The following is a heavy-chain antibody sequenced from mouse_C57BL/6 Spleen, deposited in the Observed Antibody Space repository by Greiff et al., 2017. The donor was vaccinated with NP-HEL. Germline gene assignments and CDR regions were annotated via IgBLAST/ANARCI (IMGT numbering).Heavy chain of an antibody. Sequence: VQLKQSGAELVKPGASVKISCKASGYAFSSYWMNWVKQRPGKGLEWIGQIYPGDGDTNYNGKFKGKATLTADKSSSTAYMQLSSLTSEDSAVYFCARVVTGRDFDYWGQGTTLTVSS. D-gene: IGHD2-2*01. CDR2: IYPGDGDT. J-gene: IGHJ2*01. V-gene: IGHV1-80*01. CDR1: GYAFSSYW. CDR3: ARVVTGRDFDY.